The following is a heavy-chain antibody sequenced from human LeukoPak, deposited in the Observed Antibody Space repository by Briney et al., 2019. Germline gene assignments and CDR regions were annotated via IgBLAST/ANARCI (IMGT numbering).Heavy chain of an antibody. Sequence: GGSLRLSCAASGFTFSSYSMNWVRQAPGKGLEWVGFIRSKAYGGTTEYAASVKGRFTISRDDSKSIAYLQMNSLKTEDTAVYYCTRWNGYSSSWSFENSFDYWGQGTLVTVSS. J-gene: IGHJ4*02. D-gene: IGHD6-13*01. CDR2: IRSKAYGGTT. CDR3: TRWNGYSSSWSFENSFDY. V-gene: IGHV3-49*04. CDR1: GFTFSSYS.